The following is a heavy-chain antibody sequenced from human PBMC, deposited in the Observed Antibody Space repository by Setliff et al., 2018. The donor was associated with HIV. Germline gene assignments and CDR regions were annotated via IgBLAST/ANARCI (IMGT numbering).Heavy chain of an antibody. CDR3: ARVVDADYLDY. V-gene: IGHV4-59*04. CDR1: GGSIRSFF. J-gene: IGHJ4*02. CDR2: IYYSGST. D-gene: IGHD2-15*01. Sequence: SETLSLTCTVSGGSIRSFFWSWIRQPPGKGLEWIGHIYYSGSTYYKPSLKSRVTISVDTSKNQFSLKLNSVTAADTAMYYCARVVDADYLDYWGQGTPVTVSS.